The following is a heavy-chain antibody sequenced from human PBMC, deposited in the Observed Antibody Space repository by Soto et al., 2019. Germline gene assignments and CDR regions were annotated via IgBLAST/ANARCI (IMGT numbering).Heavy chain of an antibody. D-gene: IGHD1-26*01. CDR2: IIPIFGTA. CDR1: GGTFSSYS. V-gene: IGHV1-69*13. J-gene: IGHJ4*02. CDR3: ARDGGRHSGGIDY. Sequence: GASVKVSCKASGGTFSSYSINWVRQAPGQGLEWMGEIIPIFGTANYAQKFQGRVTITADESTSTAYMELSSLRSEDTAVYYCARDGGRHSGGIDYWGQGTLVTLSS.